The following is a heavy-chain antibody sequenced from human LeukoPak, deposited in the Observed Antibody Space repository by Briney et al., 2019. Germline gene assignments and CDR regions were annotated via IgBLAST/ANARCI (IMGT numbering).Heavy chain of an antibody. CDR1: GYRFTTFW. V-gene: IGHV5-51*01. Sequence: GESLKIPCQAPGYRFTTFWFAWVRQMPGKGLEWMEFIFPGDSGTRYSPSFQGQVTISADKSITTADLQWNSLKASDTAIYYCARSDGYLDRWGQGTLVTVSS. J-gene: IGHJ5*02. CDR3: ARSDGYLDR. D-gene: IGHD5-24*01. CDR2: IFPGDSGT.